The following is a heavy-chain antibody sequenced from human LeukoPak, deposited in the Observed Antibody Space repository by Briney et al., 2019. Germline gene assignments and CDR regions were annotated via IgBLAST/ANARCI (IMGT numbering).Heavy chain of an antibody. J-gene: IGHJ4*02. CDR1: GGSIRSSYYY. CDR2: IYDSGST. CDR3: ARSGQARTRIDY. V-gene: IGHV4-39*01. D-gene: IGHD1-1*01. Sequence: PSETLSLTCTVSGGSIRSSYYYWGWIRQPPGKGLEWIGSIYDSGSTYYNPSLKSRVTISVDTSKNQFSLKLNSVTAADTAVYYCARSGQARTRIDYWGQGTLVTVSS.